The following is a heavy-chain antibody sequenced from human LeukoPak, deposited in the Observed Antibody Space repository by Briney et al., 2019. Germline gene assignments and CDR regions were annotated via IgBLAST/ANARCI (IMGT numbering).Heavy chain of an antibody. V-gene: IGHV1-46*01. CDR1: GYTFTIYY. J-gene: IGHJ4*02. CDR3: ARDREIVATIFDY. D-gene: IGHD5-12*01. CDR2: INPSGGST. Sequence: ASVKVSCKASGYTFTIYYMHWVRQAPGQGLEWMGIINPSGGSTSYAQKFQGRVTMTRDMSTSTVYMELSSLRSEDTAVYYCARDREIVATIFDYWGQGTLVTVSS.